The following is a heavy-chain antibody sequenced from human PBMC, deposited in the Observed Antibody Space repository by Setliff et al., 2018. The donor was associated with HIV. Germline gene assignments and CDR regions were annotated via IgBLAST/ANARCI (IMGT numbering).Heavy chain of an antibody. J-gene: IGHJ4*02. V-gene: IGHV4-34*01. CDR3: ARVFQSYFFDF. CDR2: INHSGST. Sequence: PSETLSLTCAVYGGSFSNYYWSWIRQPPGKGLEWIGEINHSGSTNYNPSLKSRVSISVDTSKKQFSLKLSSVRTEDTAVYYCARVFQSYFFDFWGQGTLVTVSS. D-gene: IGHD3-3*01. CDR1: GGSFSNYY.